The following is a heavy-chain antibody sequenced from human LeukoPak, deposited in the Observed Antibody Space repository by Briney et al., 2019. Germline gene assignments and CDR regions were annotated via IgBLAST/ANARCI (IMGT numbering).Heavy chain of an antibody. CDR2: ISYDGSNK. D-gene: IGHD2-2*01. CDR1: GFTFSSYA. CDR3: AREGGRGCSSTSCYYYYYMDV. V-gene: IGHV3-30*01. J-gene: IGHJ6*03. Sequence: SGRSLRLSCAASGFTFSSYAMHWVRQAPGKGLEWVAVISYDGSNKYYADSVKGRFTISRGNSKNTLYLQMNSLRAEDTAVYYCAREGGRGCSSTSCYYYYYMDVWGKGTTVTVSS.